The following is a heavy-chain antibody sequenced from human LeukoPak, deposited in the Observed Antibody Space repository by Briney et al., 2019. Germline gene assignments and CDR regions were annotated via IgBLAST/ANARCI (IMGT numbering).Heavy chain of an antibody. V-gene: IGHV3-13*01. CDR3: VREARGYHYTYFDY. Sequence: GGSLRLSCTASGFTLGSHDMHWVRQIPGQGLEWVAAVSSGFHAFFADSVQGRFTVSREDARNSLYLQMNSLRAGDMAVYYCVREARGYHYTYFDYWGQGTLVTVSS. J-gene: IGHJ4*02. CDR1: GFTLGSHD. CDR2: VSSGFHA. D-gene: IGHD5-18*01.